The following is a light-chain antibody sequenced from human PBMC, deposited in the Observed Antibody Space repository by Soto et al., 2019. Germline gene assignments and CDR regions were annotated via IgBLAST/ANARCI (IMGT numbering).Light chain of an antibody. CDR3: QQYGSSHT. V-gene: IGKV3-20*01. CDR1: QSVSSSS. CDR2: EAS. J-gene: IGKJ5*01. Sequence: EIVLTQSPGTLSLSPGERATLSCRASQSVSSSSLAWYQQNPGQAPRLLIYEASSRATGIPDRFSGSGSGTDFTLTISRLEPEDFAVYYCQQYGSSHTFGQGTRLEIK.